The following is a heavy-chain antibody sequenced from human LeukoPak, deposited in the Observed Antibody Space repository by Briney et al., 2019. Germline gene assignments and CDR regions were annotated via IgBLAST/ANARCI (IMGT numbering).Heavy chain of an antibody. Sequence: RGSRTLSCAASGFAFSSYAMSWVSQAPGKGLEYVSGISNTGGRTYYADSMKGRFTISRDNSKNTVYLQMNSLRAEDTAVYYCAKDMQLSTWGVGNLVTVSS. CDR2: ISNTGGRT. V-gene: IGHV3-23*01. CDR1: GFAFSSYA. CDR3: AKDMQLST. J-gene: IGHJ3*01. D-gene: IGHD3-16*02.